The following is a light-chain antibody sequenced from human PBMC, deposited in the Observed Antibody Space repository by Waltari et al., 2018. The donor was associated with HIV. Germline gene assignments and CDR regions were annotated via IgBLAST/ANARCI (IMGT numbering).Light chain of an antibody. J-gene: IGLJ3*02. Sequence: QSALTQPASVSGSPGQSLTIPCTGTIRDVGHYNLVSWYQQHPGNAPNVLIYVVRQRPSGVSDRFSGSKSGNTASLTISGLQAEDEAHYYCCSYAGSSTLVFGGGTKLTVL. CDR2: VVR. CDR3: CSYAGSSTLV. V-gene: IGLV2-23*02. CDR1: IRDVGHYNL.